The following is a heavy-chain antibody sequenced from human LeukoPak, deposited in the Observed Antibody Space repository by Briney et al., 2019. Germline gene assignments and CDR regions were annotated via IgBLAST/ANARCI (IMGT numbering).Heavy chain of an antibody. D-gene: IGHD6-6*01. CDR3: ASLLGGQLENYFDY. CDR2: IYHSGST. Sequence: SQTLSLTCTVSGGSISSGGHYWSWIRQPPGKGLEWIGYIYHSGSTYYNPSLKSRVTISVDRSKNQFSLKLSSVTAADTAVYYCASLLGGQLENYFDYWGQGTLVTVSS. J-gene: IGHJ4*02. V-gene: IGHV4-30-2*01. CDR1: GGSISSGGHY.